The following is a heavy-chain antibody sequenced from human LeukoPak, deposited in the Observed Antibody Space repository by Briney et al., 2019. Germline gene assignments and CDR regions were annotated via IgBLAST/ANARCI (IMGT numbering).Heavy chain of an antibody. D-gene: IGHD1-26*01. CDR1: GGTFSNYA. Sequence: ASVKVSCKASGGTFSNYAISWVRQAPGQGLEWMGRIIPIFGTANYAQKFQGRVTITTDESTSTAYMELSSLRSEDTAVYYCARDSYIFKATSLDYWGQGTLVTVSS. CDR3: ARDSYIFKATSLDY. V-gene: IGHV1-69*05. CDR2: IIPIFGTA. J-gene: IGHJ4*02.